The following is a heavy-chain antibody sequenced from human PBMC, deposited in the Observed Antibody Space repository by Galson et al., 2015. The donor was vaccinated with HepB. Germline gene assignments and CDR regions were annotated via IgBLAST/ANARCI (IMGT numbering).Heavy chain of an antibody. CDR3: ARVRVGYCSSTSCYGGQRGWFDP. CDR1: GGSFSGYY. CDR2: INHSGST. Sequence: LSLTCAVYGGSFSGYYWSWIRQPPGKGLEWIGEINHSGSTNYNPSLKSRVTISVDTSKNQFSLKLSSVTAADTAVYYCARVRVGYCSSTSCYGGQRGWFDPWGQGTLVTVSS. J-gene: IGHJ5*02. V-gene: IGHV4-34*01. D-gene: IGHD2-2*01.